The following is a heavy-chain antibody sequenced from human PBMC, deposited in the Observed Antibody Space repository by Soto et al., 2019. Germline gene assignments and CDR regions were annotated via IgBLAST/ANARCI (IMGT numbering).Heavy chain of an antibody. CDR1: GFTFTSSA. CDR3: AAGWGQLVPYYYYYYGMDV. V-gene: IGHV1-58*01. CDR2: IVVGSGNT. D-gene: IGHD6-6*01. Sequence: ASVKVSCKASGFTFTSSAVQWVRQARGQRLEWIGWIVVGSGNTNYAQKFQERVTITRDMSTSTAYMELSSLRSEDTAVYYCAAGWGQLVPYYYYYYGMDVWGQGTTVTVSS. J-gene: IGHJ6*02.